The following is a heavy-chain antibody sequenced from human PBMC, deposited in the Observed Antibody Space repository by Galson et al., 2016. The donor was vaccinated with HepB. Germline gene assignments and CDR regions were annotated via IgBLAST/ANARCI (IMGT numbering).Heavy chain of an antibody. CDR3: AKEKARVAGPFDY. Sequence: SVKVSCKASGYTFTNYGINWVRQAPGHGLEWMGWISAYNDNTNYEQKFQGRVTMTTDTSTNTAYMELRSLRSDDTAMYFCAKEKARVAGPFDYWGQGTLVTVSS. V-gene: IGHV1-18*01. CDR1: GYTFTNYG. J-gene: IGHJ4*02. D-gene: IGHD6-19*01. CDR2: ISAYNDNT.